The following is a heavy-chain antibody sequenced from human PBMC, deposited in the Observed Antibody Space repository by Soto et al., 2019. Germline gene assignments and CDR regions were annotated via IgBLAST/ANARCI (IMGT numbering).Heavy chain of an antibody. V-gene: IGHV3-21*01. CDR1: GFTFRTYT. CDR3: ARDRGYDAHDYYYNAMDV. CDR2: IRGFSPYT. Sequence: LRLSCVASGFTFRTYTMNWVRQAPGKGLEWVSGIRGFSPYTFYAESVKGRFTISRDNAKNSLYLQMNSLGVEDTAVYYCARDRGYDAHDYYYNAMDVWGQGTTVTV. J-gene: IGHJ6*02. D-gene: IGHD2-15*01.